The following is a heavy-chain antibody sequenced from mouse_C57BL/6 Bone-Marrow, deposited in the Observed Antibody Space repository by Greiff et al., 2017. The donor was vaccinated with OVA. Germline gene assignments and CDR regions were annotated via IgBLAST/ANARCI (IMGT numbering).Heavy chain of an antibody. J-gene: IGHJ4*01. CDR3: AREGYGSSYLVYAMDY. Sequence: VQLQQPGTELVKPGASVKLSCKASGYTFTSYWMHWVKQRPGQGLEWIGNINPSNGGTNYNEKFKSKATLTVDKSSSTAYMQLSSLTSEDSAVYYCAREGYGSSYLVYAMDYWGQGTSVTVSS. CDR2: INPSNGGT. V-gene: IGHV1-53*01. D-gene: IGHD1-1*01. CDR1: GYTFTSYW.